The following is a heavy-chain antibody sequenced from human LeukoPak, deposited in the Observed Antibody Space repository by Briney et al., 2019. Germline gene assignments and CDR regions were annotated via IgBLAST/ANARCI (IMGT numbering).Heavy chain of an antibody. CDR2: INHSGST. Sequence: SETLSLTCAVYGGSFSGYYWSWIRQPPGKGLGWIGEINHSGSTNYNPSLKSRVTISVDTSKNQFSLKLSSVTAADTAVYYCARGGYCGGDCYDYWGQGTLVTVSS. D-gene: IGHD2-21*01. CDR3: ARGGYCGGDCYDY. V-gene: IGHV4-34*01. CDR1: GGSFSGYY. J-gene: IGHJ4*02.